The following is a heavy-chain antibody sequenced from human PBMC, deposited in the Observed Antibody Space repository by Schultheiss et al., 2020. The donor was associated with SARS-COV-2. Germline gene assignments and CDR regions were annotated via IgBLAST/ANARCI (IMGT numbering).Heavy chain of an antibody. CDR1: GGSFSGYY. V-gene: IGHV4-59*12. CDR3: ASPKPQFRDGYNLDY. J-gene: IGHJ4*02. Sequence: SETLSLTCAVYGGSFSGYYWSWIRQPPGKGLEWIGYIYYSGSTYYNPSLKSRVTISVDRSKNQFSLKLSSVTAADTAVYYCASPKPQFRDGYNLDYWGQGTLVTVSS. CDR2: IYYSGST. D-gene: IGHD5-24*01.